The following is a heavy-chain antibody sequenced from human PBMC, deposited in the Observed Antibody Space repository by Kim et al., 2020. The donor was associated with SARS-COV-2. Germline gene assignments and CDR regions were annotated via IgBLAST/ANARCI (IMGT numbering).Heavy chain of an antibody. CDR1: TFIFRSNL. Sequence: GSLRLSCAASTFIFRSNLMTWVRQAPGKGLEWVANIQRDGSQKSYMDSVKGRFTISRDIAKTSLSLQMDSLRVEDTAIYYCAIIDNGVDVWGQGTTVIVSS. CDR3: AIIDNGVDV. D-gene: IGHD1-26*01. J-gene: IGHJ6*02. V-gene: IGHV3-7*03. CDR2: IQRDGSQK.